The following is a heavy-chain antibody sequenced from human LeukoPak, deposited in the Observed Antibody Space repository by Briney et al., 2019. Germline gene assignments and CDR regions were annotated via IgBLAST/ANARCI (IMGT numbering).Heavy chain of an antibody. J-gene: IGHJ4*02. V-gene: IGHV3-7*03. CDR1: GFAFSIYA. CDR3: AKEGRSLQTY. CDR2: IKEDGTET. Sequence: GGSLRLSCAASGFAFSIYAIHWVRQAPGKGLEWVANIKEDGTETYYVDSVKGRFTISRDNAKNSLYLQMNSLRVEDTAVYYCAKEGRSLQTYWGQGTLVTVSS. D-gene: IGHD5-24*01.